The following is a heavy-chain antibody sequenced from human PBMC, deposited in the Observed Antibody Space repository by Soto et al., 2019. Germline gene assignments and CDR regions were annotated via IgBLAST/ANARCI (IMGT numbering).Heavy chain of an antibody. V-gene: IGHV1-18*01. Sequence: QVQLVQSGAEVKKPGASMKVSCKASGYTFTSYGISWVRQAPGQGLEWMGWISAYNGNTNYAQKLQGRVTMTTDTSTSTAYMELRSLRSDDTAVYYCARYYYDSSGYYPATAFDYWGQGTLVTVSS. CDR2: ISAYNGNT. J-gene: IGHJ4*02. CDR3: ARYYYDSSGYYPATAFDY. D-gene: IGHD3-22*01. CDR1: GYTFTSYG.